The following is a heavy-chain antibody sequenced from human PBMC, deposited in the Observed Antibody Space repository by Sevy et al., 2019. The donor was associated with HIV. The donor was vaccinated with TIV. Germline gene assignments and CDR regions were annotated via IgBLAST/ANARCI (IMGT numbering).Heavy chain of an antibody. CDR2: ISSSSNYI. Sequence: GGSLRLSCAASGFTFSTYTMNWVRQAPGKGLEWVSSISSSSNYIYYADSLKGRFTISRENAKNSLYLQMNSLRAEDTAVYYCARPYGSGSWEAFDIWGQGTMVTVSS. CDR1: GFTFSTYT. CDR3: ARPYGSGSWEAFDI. D-gene: IGHD3-10*01. V-gene: IGHV3-21*01. J-gene: IGHJ3*02.